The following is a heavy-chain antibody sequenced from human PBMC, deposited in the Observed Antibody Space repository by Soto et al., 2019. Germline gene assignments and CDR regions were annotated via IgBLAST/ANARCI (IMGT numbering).Heavy chain of an antibody. CDR2: ISGSGGST. V-gene: IGHV3-23*01. Sequence: GGSLRLSCAASGFTFSSYAMSWVRQSPGKGLEWVSAISGSGGSTCYADSVKGRFTISRDNSKNTLYLQMSSLRAEDTAVYYCAKDSHVGPWEAAGTLWGQGTLVTVSS. CDR3: AKDSHVGPWEAAGTL. D-gene: IGHD6-13*01. CDR1: GFTFSSYA. J-gene: IGHJ4*02.